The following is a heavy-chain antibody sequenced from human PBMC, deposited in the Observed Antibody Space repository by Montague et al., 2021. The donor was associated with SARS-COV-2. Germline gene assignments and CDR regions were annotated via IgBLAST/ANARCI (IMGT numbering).Heavy chain of an antibody. D-gene: IGHD2-2*01. V-gene: IGHV6-1*01. CDR3: ARIPVGSKYYFDF. Sequence: CAISGDSVSVKIDTCKWIKHTPSSGPHSQGRSYFLSKRNNDYAEXVKSRITIDPDTSKHQFSLHLNSVTPEDTAVYYCARIPVGSKYYFDFWGQGTLVTVSS. CDR1: GDSVSVKIDT. J-gene: IGHJ4*02. CDR2: SYFLSKRNN.